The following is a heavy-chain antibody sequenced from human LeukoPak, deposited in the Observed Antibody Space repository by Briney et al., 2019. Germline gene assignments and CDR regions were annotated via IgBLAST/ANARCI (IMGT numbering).Heavy chain of an antibody. J-gene: IGHJ4*02. Sequence: PSETLSLTCTVSGGSISSYYWSWIRQPPGKGLEWIGYIYYSGSTNYNPSLKSRVTISVDTSKNQFSLKLSSVTAADTAVYYCARGAPGIAAAGGFDYWGQGTLVTVSS. CDR3: ARGAPGIAAAGGFDY. CDR2: IYYSGST. CDR1: GGSISSYY. D-gene: IGHD6-13*01. V-gene: IGHV4-59*12.